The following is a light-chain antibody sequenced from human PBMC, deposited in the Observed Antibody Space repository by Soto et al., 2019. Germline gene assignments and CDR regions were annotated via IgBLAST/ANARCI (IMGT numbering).Light chain of an antibody. Sequence: QSVLTQPPSASGTPGQRVAISCSGSRSNIGSNSINWYQQLPGTAPKVLIYSNNQRPSGVPDRFSGSKSGTSASLAISGLRSEDEADYYCGGWDDSLSGPVFGGGTKVTVL. CDR1: RSNIGSNS. J-gene: IGLJ2*01. CDR3: GGWDDSLSGPV. V-gene: IGLV1-47*02. CDR2: SNN.